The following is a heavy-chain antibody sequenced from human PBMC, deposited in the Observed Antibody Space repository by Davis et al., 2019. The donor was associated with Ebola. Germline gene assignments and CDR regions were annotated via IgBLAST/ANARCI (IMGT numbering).Heavy chain of an antibody. CDR1: GGTFSGYY. V-gene: IGHV4-34*01. CDR2: INHSGST. CDR3: ARVGVLWFGELLLSRYYGMDV. Sequence: SETLSLTCAVYGGTFSGYYWTWIRQPPGKRLEWIGEINHSGSTNYNPSLKSRVTISVDTSKNQFSLKLSSVTAADTAVYYCARVGVLWFGELLLSRYYGMDVWGQGTTVTVSS. D-gene: IGHD3-10*01. J-gene: IGHJ6*02.